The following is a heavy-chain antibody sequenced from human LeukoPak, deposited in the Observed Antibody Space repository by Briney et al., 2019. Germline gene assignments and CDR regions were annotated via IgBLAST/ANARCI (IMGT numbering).Heavy chain of an antibody. CDR2: IKTNAAGGTV. CDR3: TTYMARERTFYGMDV. Sequence: GGSLRLSCAASGFSFSNAWMSWVRQAPGKGLEWISRIKTNAAGGTVEYAAPIKGRFTISRDDLDNMLYLQMNSLRTEDTGVYYCTTYMARERTFYGMDVWGQGATVTVSS. CDR1: GFSFSNAW. D-gene: IGHD3-10*01. V-gene: IGHV3-15*01. J-gene: IGHJ6*02.